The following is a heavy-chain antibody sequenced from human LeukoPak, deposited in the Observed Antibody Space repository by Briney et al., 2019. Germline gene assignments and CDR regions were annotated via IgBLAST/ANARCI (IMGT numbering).Heavy chain of an antibody. V-gene: IGHV1-69*13. CDR2: IIPIFGTA. D-gene: IGHD5-24*01. CDR3: ARAGGRDGYNLYYFDY. Sequence: GASVKVSCKASGGTFSSYAISWVRQAPGQGLEWMGGIIPIFGTANYAQKFQGRVTITADESTSTAYMELSSLRSEDTAVYYCARAGGRDGYNLYYFDYWGQGTLVTVSS. CDR1: GGTFSSYA. J-gene: IGHJ4*02.